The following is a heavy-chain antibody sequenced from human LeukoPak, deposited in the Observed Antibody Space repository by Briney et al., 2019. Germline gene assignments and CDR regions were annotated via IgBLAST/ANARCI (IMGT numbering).Heavy chain of an antibody. V-gene: IGHV3-21*01. CDR2: ITSSSNYI. CDR1: GFTFSSFS. Sequence: GGSLRLSCAASGFTFSSFSMNWVRQAPGKGLEWVSSITSSSNYIYYASSVRGRFTISRDNAKNSLYLQMNSLRAEDTAVYYCARDLRLWGQGTLVTVSS. J-gene: IGHJ4*02. CDR3: ARDLRL.